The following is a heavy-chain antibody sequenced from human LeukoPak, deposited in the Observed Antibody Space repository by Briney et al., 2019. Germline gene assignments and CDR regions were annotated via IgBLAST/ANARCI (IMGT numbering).Heavy chain of an antibody. V-gene: IGHV4-59*01. CDR3: ARGDPSGRPGIAFDY. D-gene: IGHD1-26*01. Sequence: SETLSLTCTVSGGSISNNYWSWIRQPPGKGLEWIGHFHDSESTNYNPSLKSRVTISVDTSKNQFSLKLSSVSAADTAVYYCARGDPSGRPGIAFDYWGQGTLVTVSS. CDR1: GGSISNNY. J-gene: IGHJ4*02. CDR2: FHDSEST.